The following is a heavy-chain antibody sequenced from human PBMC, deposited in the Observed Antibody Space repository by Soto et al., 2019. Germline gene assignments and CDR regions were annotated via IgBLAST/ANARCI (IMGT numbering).Heavy chain of an antibody. V-gene: IGHV1-18*04. J-gene: IGHJ3*02. CDR2: ISAYNGNT. CDR3: ASNYYDSSGYYGRRESHAFDI. CDR1: GYTFTSYG. Sequence: GASVKVSCKASGYTFTSYGISWVRQAPGQGLEWMGWISAYNGNTNYAQKLQGRVTMTTDTSTSTAYMELRSLRSDDTAVYYCASNYYDSSGYYGRRESHAFDIWGQGTMVTVS. D-gene: IGHD3-22*01.